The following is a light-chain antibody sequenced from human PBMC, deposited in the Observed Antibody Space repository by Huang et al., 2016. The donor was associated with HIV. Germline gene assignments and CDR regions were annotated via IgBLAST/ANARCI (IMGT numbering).Light chain of an antibody. V-gene: IGKV2-28*01. CDR2: LAS. CDR3: MQSLQTPPWT. Sequence: DIVMTQSPLSLPVTPGEPASISCRSSQSLLHSNGSNYLDWYFQKPGQSPQRLIYLASSRAAGVPDRLSGSGSGTDFTLKISRVEAEDVGVYYCMQSLQTPPWTFGQGTKVEIK. CDR1: QSLLHSNGSNY. J-gene: IGKJ1*01.